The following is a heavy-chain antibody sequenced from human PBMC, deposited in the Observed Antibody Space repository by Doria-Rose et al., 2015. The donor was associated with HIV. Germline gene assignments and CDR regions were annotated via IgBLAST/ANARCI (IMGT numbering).Heavy chain of an antibody. Sequence: QVTLKESGPVLVKPTETLTLTCTVSGVSLSSPGMGVSWIRQPPGKALEWLANIVSDDERSYKTSLKSRLTISRCTSKSQVVLTMTDMDPVDTATYYCARIKSSRWYHKYYFDFWGQGTLVIASA. CDR2: IVSDDER. J-gene: IGHJ4*02. CDR3: ARIKSSRWYHKYYFDF. CDR1: GVSLSSPGMG. V-gene: IGHV2-26*01. D-gene: IGHD6-13*01.